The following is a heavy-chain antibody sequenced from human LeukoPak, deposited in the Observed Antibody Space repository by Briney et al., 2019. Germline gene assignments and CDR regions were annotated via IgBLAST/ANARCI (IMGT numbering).Heavy chain of an antibody. CDR1: GFTVSSNY. CDR3: ATEKESGYGAFDI. J-gene: IGHJ3*02. Sequence: GGSLRLSCAASGFTVSSNYMGWVRQAPGKGLEWVADISSNGGDKYYADSVRGRFTISRDISENTLYLQMNSLRAEDTAVYYCATEKESGYGAFDIWGQGTMVTVSS. D-gene: IGHD5-12*01. CDR2: ISSNGGDK. V-gene: IGHV3-30*03.